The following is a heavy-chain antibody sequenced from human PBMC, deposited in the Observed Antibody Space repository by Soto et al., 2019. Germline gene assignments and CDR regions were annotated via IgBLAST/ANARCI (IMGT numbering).Heavy chain of an antibody. CDR2: IHHTGST. J-gene: IGHJ6*02. CDR3: ARRIEMTTMKTGMDV. V-gene: IGHV4-38-2*01. CDR1: GYSITSGHY. Sequence: PSETLSLTCDVSGYSITSGHYWGWIRQPPGKGLEWIGIIHHTGSTYYNPSLKNRVTISIDTSRKQFSLKLTSVTAADTAVYYCARRIEMTTMKTGMDVWGQGTTVTVSS.